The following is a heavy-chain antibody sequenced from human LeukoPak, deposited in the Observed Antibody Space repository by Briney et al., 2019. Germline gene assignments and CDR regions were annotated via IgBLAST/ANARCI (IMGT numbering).Heavy chain of an antibody. CDR3: ARSYSGFGYALHDY. CDR1: GYTFTDYY. V-gene: IGHV1-2*02. CDR2: INPNSGGT. D-gene: IGHD5-12*01. Sequence: GASVKVSCKASGYTFTDYYMHWVRQAPGQGLEWMGWINPNSGGTSYAQKFQGRVTMTRGTSISTAYMELSSLRSDDTAMYYCARSYSGFGYALHDYWGQGTLVTVSS. J-gene: IGHJ4*02.